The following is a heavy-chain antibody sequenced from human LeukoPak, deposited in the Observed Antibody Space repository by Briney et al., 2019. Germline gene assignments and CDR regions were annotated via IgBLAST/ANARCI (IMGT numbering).Heavy chain of an antibody. CDR1: GFTFSSYS. CDR2: ISSSSSYI. Sequence: GGSPRLSCAASGFTFSSYSINWGRQAPGKGLEWVSSISSSSSYIYYADSVKGRFTISRDNSKNSLYLQMNSLRAEDTAVYYCARYSQDYYDNSGYYPQFDYWGQGTLVTVSS. D-gene: IGHD3-22*01. CDR3: ARYSQDYYDNSGYYPQFDY. J-gene: IGHJ4*02. V-gene: IGHV3-21*01.